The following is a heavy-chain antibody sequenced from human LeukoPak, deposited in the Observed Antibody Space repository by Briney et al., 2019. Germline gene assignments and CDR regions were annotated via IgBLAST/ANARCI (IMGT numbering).Heavy chain of an antibody. CDR1: GFTFDDYA. D-gene: IGHD3-22*01. Sequence: PGGSLRLSCAASGFTFDDYAMHWVRQAPGKGLEWVSLISGDGGSTYYADSVKGRFTISRDNAKNSLYLQMNSLRAEDTAVYYCAKDGRRRYDSSVYLNYYFDYWGQGTLVTVSS. V-gene: IGHV3-43*02. CDR2: ISGDGGST. J-gene: IGHJ4*02. CDR3: AKDGRRRYDSSVYLNYYFDY.